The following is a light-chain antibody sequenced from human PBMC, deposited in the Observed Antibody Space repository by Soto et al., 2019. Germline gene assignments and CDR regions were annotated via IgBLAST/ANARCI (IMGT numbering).Light chain of an antibody. CDR2: DAS. V-gene: IGKV1-5*01. J-gene: IGKJ2*01. CDR3: QQYNSYSPT. Sequence: DIQMTQSPSTLSASVGDRVTITCRASQSISSWLAWYQQKPGIAPKLLIYDASILESGVPSRFSGSGSGTEFTLTISSLQTDDFASYYCQQYNSYSPTFGQGTKLEIK. CDR1: QSISSW.